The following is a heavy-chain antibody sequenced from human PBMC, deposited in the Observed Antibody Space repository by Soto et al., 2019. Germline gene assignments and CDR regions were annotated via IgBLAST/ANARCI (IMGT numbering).Heavy chain of an antibody. CDR3: ASEYCSGGSCYGVDY. Sequence: ASVKVSCKASGYTLTHYGISWVRQAPGQGLEWMGWISPYNDDTKSAQKFQGRVTMTTDTSTTTVYMELRSLRSDDTAVYYCASEYCSGGSCYGVDYWGQGTLVTVSS. V-gene: IGHV1-18*01. J-gene: IGHJ4*02. D-gene: IGHD2-15*01. CDR2: ISPYNDDT. CDR1: GYTLTHYG.